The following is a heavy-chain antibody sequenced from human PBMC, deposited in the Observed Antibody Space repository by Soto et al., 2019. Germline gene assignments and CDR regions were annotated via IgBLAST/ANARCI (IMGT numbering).Heavy chain of an antibody. J-gene: IGHJ4*02. CDR1: GFTFSTYA. CDR2: ISGSGNKT. V-gene: IGHV3-23*01. Sequence: EVQLLESGGGLVQPGGSLRLSCGVSGFTFSTYAMSWVRQAPGKGLEWVSAISGSGNKTFYADSVKGRFTISRDNSKNTLHLHMSSLRVEDTAVYYCVRGVRLHFDLWGQGTVVTVSS. CDR3: VRGVRLHFDL.